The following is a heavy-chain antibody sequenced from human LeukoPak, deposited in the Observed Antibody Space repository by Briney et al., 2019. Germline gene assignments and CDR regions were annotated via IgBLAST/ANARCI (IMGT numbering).Heavy chain of an antibody. CDR3: ATVFLGVKSSWYQGFVY. D-gene: IGHD6-13*01. V-gene: IGHV1-24*01. Sequence: ASVKVSCKVSGYTLTELSMHWVRQAPGNGLEWLGGFDPEDGETIYAQKFQGRVTMTEDTSTDTAYMELSSLRSEDTAVYYCATVFLGVKSSWYQGFVYWGQGTLVTVSS. CDR1: GYTLTELS. CDR2: FDPEDGET. J-gene: IGHJ4*02.